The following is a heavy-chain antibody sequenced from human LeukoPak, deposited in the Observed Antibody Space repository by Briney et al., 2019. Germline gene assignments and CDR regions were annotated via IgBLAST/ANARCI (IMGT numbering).Heavy chain of an antibody. V-gene: IGHV1-69*05. D-gene: IGHD3-22*01. CDR3: ARVGVPDYYDSSGREWFDP. CDR1: GGTFSSYA. CDR2: IIPIFGTA. J-gene: IGHJ5*02. Sequence: SVKVSCKASGGTFSSYAISWVRQAPGQGLEWMGGIIPIFGTANYAQKFQGRVTITTDESTSTAYMELSSLRSEDTAVYYCARVGVPDYYDSSGREWFDPWGQGTLVTVSS.